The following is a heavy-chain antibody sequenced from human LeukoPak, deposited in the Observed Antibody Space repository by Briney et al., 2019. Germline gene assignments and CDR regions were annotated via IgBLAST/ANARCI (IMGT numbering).Heavy chain of an antibody. CDR2: IDSGGST. CDR3: ARRAPTVTYYYYYYMDV. Sequence: GGSLRFSCAASGFTVSSNYMTWVRQAPGKGLQWVSLIDSGGSTYFADSVKGRFTISRDTSKNTLYLQMSSLRAEDTAVYYCARRAPTVTYYYYYYMDVWGKGTTVTVSS. V-gene: IGHV3-53*01. D-gene: IGHD4-11*01. CDR1: GFTVSSNY. J-gene: IGHJ6*03.